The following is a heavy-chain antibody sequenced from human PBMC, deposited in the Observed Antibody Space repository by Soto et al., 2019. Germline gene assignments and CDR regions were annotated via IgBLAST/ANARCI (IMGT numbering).Heavy chain of an antibody. Sequence: GGSLRLSCAASGFTFSIYAMHWVRQGPGKGLEWVAVISYDGSNKYYADSVKGRFTISRDNSKNTLYLQMNSLRAEDTAVYYCVRFGVSISWYYFDYWGQGPLVTVSS. CDR3: VRFGVSISWYYFDY. CDR2: ISYDGSNK. J-gene: IGHJ4*02. D-gene: IGHD6-13*01. V-gene: IGHV3-30-3*01. CDR1: GFTFSIYA.